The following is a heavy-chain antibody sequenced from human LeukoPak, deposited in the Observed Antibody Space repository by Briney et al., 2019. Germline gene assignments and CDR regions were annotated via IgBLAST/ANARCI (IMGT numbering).Heavy chain of an antibody. J-gene: IGHJ5*02. CDR2: INPNSGGT. CDR3: ARDMGMTTVLPFFDP. CDR1: GYTFTGYY. V-gene: IGHV1-2*02. D-gene: IGHD4-11*01. Sequence: ASVKVSCKASGYTFTGYYMHWVRQAPGQGLEWMGWINPNSGGTNYAQKFQGRVTMTRDTSISTAYMELSRLRSDDTAVYYCARDMGMTTVLPFFDPWGQGTLVTVSS.